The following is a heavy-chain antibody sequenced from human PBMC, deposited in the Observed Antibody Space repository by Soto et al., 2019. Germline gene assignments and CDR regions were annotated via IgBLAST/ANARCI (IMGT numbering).Heavy chain of an antibody. CDR1: GGSISSGDYY. Sequence: SETLSLTCTVSGGSISSGDYYWSWIRQPPGKGLEWIGYIYYSGSTYYNPSLKSRVTISVDMSKNQFSLKLSSVTAADTAVYYFARGWGYYDSSGYSYYFDYWGQGTLVTVSS. CDR2: IYYSGST. CDR3: ARGWGYYDSSGYSYYFDY. V-gene: IGHV4-30-4*01. D-gene: IGHD3-22*01. J-gene: IGHJ4*02.